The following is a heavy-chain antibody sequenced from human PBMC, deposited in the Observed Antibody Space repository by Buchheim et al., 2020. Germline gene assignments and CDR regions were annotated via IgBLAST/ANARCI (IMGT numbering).Heavy chain of an antibody. CDR3: AKIRLTYVDYYYYGMDV. J-gene: IGHJ6*02. CDR1: GFTFSSYG. Sequence: QVQLVESGGGVVQPGRSLRLSCAASGFTFSSYGLHWVRQAPGKGLEWVAVISYDGSNKYYADSVKGRFTIYRDNSKNTLYLQMNSLRAEDTAVYYCAKIRLTYVDYYYYGMDVWGQGTT. CDR2: ISYDGSNK. D-gene: IGHD3-16*01. V-gene: IGHV3-30*18.